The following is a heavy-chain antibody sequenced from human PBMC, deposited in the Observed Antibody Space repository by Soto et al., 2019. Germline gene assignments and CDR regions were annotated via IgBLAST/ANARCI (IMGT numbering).Heavy chain of an antibody. J-gene: IGHJ4*02. Sequence: ASVKVSCKAPGYTFTSHTIHWVRQAPGQSFEWLGWINVGNGNTRSSHKFQDRVTIDRDPSASTVSMEVSSLRSEDTAIYFCARVAMATTTKGIFYYDYWGQGTLVTVSS. CDR1: GYTFTSHT. D-gene: IGHD2-21*01. CDR3: ARVAMATTTKGIFYYDY. CDR2: INVGNGNT. V-gene: IGHV1-3*01.